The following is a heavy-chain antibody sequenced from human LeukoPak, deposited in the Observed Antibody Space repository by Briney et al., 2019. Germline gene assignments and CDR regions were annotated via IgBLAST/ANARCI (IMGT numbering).Heavy chain of an antibody. V-gene: IGHV3-7*01. J-gene: IGHJ6*03. D-gene: IGHD6-19*01. CDR1: GFTFSSYW. CDR2: IKQDGSEK. Sequence: QSGGSLRLSCAASGFTFSSYWMSWVRQAPGKGLEWVANIKQDGSEKYYVDSVKGRFTISRDNAKNSLYLQMNSLRAEDTAVYYCSSGRVAGLRTYYYYYMDVWGKGTTVTISS. CDR3: SSGRVAGLRTYYYYYMDV.